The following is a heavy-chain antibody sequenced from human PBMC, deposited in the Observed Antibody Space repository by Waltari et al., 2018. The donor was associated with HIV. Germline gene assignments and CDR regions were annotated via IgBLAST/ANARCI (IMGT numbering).Heavy chain of an antibody. CDR2: IYYSGST. D-gene: IGHD2-15*01. J-gene: IGHJ6*02. Sequence: QVQLQETGPGLVKPSQTLSLTCTVSGGSITSGGSSWSWIRQHPGKGLEWIGYIYYSGSTYYNPSLKSRVTISVDTSNNQFSLKLSSVTAADTAVYYCAGRYCSGGSCYSSDYYGMDVWGQGTTVTVSS. V-gene: IGHV4-31*03. CDR1: GGSITSGGSS. CDR3: AGRYCSGGSCYSSDYYGMDV.